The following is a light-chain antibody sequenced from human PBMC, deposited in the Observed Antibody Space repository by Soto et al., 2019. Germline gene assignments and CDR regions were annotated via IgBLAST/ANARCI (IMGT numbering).Light chain of an antibody. V-gene: IGKV1-9*01. CDR3: QQLNISPLT. Sequence: DVQLTHSPSFLSSSEGDTITITCRASQDIHVFLAWYQHKPRKAPRLLIVSASTLQSGVPSRFSGSGSGTKITLTINDLQPEDFATYYCQQLNISPLTFGPGTKVDVK. CDR2: SAS. J-gene: IGKJ3*01. CDR1: QDIHVF.